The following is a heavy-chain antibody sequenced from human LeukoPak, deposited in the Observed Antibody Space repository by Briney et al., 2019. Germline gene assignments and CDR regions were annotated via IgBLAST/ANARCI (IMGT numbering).Heavy chain of an antibody. CDR3: ARDYYASGTHDF. D-gene: IGHD3-10*01. V-gene: IGHV3-7*04. Sequence: GGSLRLSCAASGFTFSSYWMTWVRQAREKGLEWVANIKQGGRAKHYVGSVQGRFTISRDNAKTSLYLQMNSLRAEDTAVYYCARDYYASGTHDFWGQGTLVTVSS. CDR1: GFTFSSYW. CDR2: IKQGGRAK. J-gene: IGHJ4*02.